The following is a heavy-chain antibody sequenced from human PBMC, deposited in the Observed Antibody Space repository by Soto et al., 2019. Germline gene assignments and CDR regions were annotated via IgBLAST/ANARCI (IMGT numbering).Heavy chain of an antibody. Sequence: GGSLRLSCAASGFTFSSYEMNWVRQAPGKGLEWVSYISSSGSTIYYADSVKGRFTISRDNAKNSLYLQMNSLRAEDTAVYYCARETYYYGSGSYYKSSSEYWGQGTLVTVSS. CDR3: ARETYYYGSGSYYKSSSEY. CDR2: ISSSGSTI. J-gene: IGHJ4*02. V-gene: IGHV3-48*03. CDR1: GFTFSSYE. D-gene: IGHD3-10*01.